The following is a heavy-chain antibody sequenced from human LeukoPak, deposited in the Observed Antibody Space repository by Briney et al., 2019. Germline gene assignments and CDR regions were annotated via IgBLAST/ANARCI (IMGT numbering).Heavy chain of an antibody. V-gene: IGHV3-23*01. CDR3: AKKASGSYFQGPDY. CDR2: ISGGGGST. Sequence: GGSLRLSCAASGFTFTGYSMNWVRQAPGKGLEWVSTISGGGGSTYYADSVKGRFTISRDNSKNTLYLQMNSLRAEDTAVYYCAKKASGSYFQGPDYWGQGTLVTVSS. D-gene: IGHD1-26*01. CDR1: GFTFTGYS. J-gene: IGHJ4*02.